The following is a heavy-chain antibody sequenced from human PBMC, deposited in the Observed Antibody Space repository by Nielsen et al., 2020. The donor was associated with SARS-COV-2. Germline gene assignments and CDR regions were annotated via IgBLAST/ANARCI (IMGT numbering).Heavy chain of an antibody. J-gene: IGHJ3*02. V-gene: IGHV1-69*13. CDR3: AREGVPDYHFDI. CDR1: GYTFTSYY. D-gene: IGHD2-2*01. Sequence: SVKVSCKASGYTFTSYYMHWVRQAPGQGLEWMGGIIPIFGTANYAQKFQGRVTITADESTSTAYMELSSLRSEDTAVYYCAREGVPDYHFDIWGQGTMVTVSS. CDR2: IIPIFGTA.